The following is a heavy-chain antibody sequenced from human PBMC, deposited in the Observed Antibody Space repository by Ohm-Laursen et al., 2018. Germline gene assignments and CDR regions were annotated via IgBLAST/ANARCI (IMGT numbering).Heavy chain of an antibody. D-gene: IGHD2-15*01. CDR3: ASLGYCSGGSCLWAFDI. CDR1: GFTVSSNY. Sequence: LRLSCSASGFTVSSNYMSWVRQAPGKGLEWVSGICGSGLCTYYADSVKGRFTISRDNSKNTLFLQMSSLRAEDTAVYYCASLGYCSGGSCLWAFDIWGQGTMVTVSS. V-gene: IGHV3-53*01. J-gene: IGHJ3*02. CDR2: ICGSGLCT.